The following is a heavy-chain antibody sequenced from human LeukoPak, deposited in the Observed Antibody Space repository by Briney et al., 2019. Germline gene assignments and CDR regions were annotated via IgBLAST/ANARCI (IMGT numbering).Heavy chain of an antibody. CDR3: SRRAYCGGDCYLGHWFDP. V-gene: IGHV4-39*01. J-gene: IGHJ5*02. CDR2: IYYSGST. Sequence: SETLSLTCTVSGGSISSSSYYWGSIRQPPGKGLEWIGSIYYSGSTYYNPSLKSRVTISVETSKNQFSLKLSSVTAADTAVCYCSRRAYCGGDCYLGHWFDPWGQGTLVTVSS. D-gene: IGHD2-21*01. CDR1: GGSISSSSYY.